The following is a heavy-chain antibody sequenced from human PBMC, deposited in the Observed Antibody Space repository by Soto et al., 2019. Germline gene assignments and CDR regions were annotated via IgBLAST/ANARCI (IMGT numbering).Heavy chain of an antibody. Sequence: QMQLVQSGPEVKKPGTSVKVSCKASGFTFTSSAVQWVRQARGQRLEWIGWIVVGSGNTNYAQKFQERVTITRDMSTSTAYMELSSLRSEDTPVYYCAVTNRGVVVRDYWGQGTLVTVSS. V-gene: IGHV1-58*01. J-gene: IGHJ4*02. CDR1: GFTFTSSA. CDR2: IVVGSGNT. CDR3: AVTNRGVVVRDY. D-gene: IGHD3-22*01.